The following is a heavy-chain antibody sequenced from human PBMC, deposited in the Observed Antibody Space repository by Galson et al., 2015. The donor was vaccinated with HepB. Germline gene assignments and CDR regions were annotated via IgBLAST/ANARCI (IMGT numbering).Heavy chain of an antibody. D-gene: IGHD6-13*01. CDR3: AKEGRYSSIWYLGLFDY. CDR1: GFIFSSYG. V-gene: IGHV3-30*02. CDR2: IRYDGTTK. Sequence: SLRLSCAASGFIFSSYGMHWVRQAPGKGLEWVAFIRYDGTTKFYGDSVKGRFTISRDNSKNTVSLQMNSLRVEDTALYYCAKEGRYSSIWYLGLFDYWGQGILVTVSS. J-gene: IGHJ4*02.